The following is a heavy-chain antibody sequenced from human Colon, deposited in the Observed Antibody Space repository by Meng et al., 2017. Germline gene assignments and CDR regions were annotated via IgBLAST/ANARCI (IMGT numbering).Heavy chain of an antibody. CDR1: GFTFTSYP. CDR2: ISVGNGNT. Sequence: QAQLLYWGTGGKKPGAAVKVSCKTSGFTFTSYPIQWVRQAPGQSLEWTGWISVGNGNTKYSQKFQDRLTITRDTSASTAYMELSGLKSEDTAVYYCARDLYTSGRFDYWGQGTLVTVSS. D-gene: IGHD3-10*01. V-gene: IGHV1-3*01. CDR3: ARDLYTSGRFDY. J-gene: IGHJ4*02.